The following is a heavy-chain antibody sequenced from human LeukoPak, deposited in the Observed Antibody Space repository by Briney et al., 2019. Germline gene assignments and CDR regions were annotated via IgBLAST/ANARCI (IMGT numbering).Heavy chain of an antibody. V-gene: IGHV3-30*04. CDR1: GFTFSSYA. J-gene: IGHJ6*02. Sequence: GGSLRLSCAASGFTFSSYAMHWVRQAPGKGLEWVAVISYDGSNKYYADSVKGRFTISRDNSKNTLYLQMNSLRAEDTAVYYCARGGWCDHYYYYGMDVRGQGTTVTVSS. D-gene: IGHD6-19*01. CDR2: ISYDGSNK. CDR3: ARGGWCDHYYYYGMDV.